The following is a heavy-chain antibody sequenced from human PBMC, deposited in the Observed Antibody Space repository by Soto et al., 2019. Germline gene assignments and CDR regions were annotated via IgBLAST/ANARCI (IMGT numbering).Heavy chain of an antibody. D-gene: IGHD4-4*01. Sequence: QVQLVESGGGVVQPGRSLRLSCAASGFTFSSYAMHWVRQAPGKGLEWVAVLSYDGSNKYYADSVKGRFTISRDNSKNTLYLQMNSLSAEDTAVYYCARPLWRDDYNWGYFDLWGRGTLVTVSS. CDR1: GFTFSSYA. J-gene: IGHJ2*01. CDR3: ARPLWRDDYNWGYFDL. V-gene: IGHV3-30-3*01. CDR2: LSYDGSNK.